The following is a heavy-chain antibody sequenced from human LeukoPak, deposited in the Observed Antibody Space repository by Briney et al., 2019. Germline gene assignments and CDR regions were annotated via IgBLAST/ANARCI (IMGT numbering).Heavy chain of an antibody. D-gene: IGHD3-22*01. CDR3: ARDWPGDSSGYSPLDY. CDR1: GFSFSSYN. CDR2: ICSSSGII. V-gene: IGHV3-48*02. J-gene: IGHJ4*02. Sequence: GGSLRLSCAASGFSFSSYNMNWVRQAPGKGLEWGSYICSSSGIIHYADSVQGRFTISRDNAKNSLYLQMNSLRDEDTAVYYCARDWPGDSSGYSPLDYWGQGTLVTVSS.